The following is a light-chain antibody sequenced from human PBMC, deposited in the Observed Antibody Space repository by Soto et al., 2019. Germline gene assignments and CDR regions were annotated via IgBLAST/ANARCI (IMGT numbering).Light chain of an antibody. CDR2: ASS. Sequence: EIVLTQSPGPLSFSPGERATLSCKTSQSRGSNFLAWYQHQPGQAPRLLIYASSNRATGIPDRFSGSASGTVFTLTINRLEPEYFAVYYCQLYGISPHFGQGTRLEIK. CDR1: QSRGSNF. V-gene: IGKV3-20*01. CDR3: QLYGISPH. J-gene: IGKJ5*01.